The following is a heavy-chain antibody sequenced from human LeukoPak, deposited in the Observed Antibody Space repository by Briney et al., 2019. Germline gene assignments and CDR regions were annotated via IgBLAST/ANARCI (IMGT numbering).Heavy chain of an antibody. CDR3: ARDRSSTVVSPYYYYGMDV. CDR1: GYTFTSYG. D-gene: IGHD4-23*01. CDR2: ISAYNGNT. Sequence: ASVKVSCKASGYTFTSYGISWVRQAPGQGLEWMGWISAYNGNTNYAQKLQGRVTMTTDTSTSTAYMELRSLRSDDTAVYYCARDRSSTVVSPYYYYGMDVWGQGTTVTVSS. V-gene: IGHV1-18*01. J-gene: IGHJ6*02.